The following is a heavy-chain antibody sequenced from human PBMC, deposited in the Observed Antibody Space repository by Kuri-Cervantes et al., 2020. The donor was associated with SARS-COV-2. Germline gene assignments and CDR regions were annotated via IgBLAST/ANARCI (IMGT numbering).Heavy chain of an antibody. CDR1: GFTFSSYA. V-gene: IGHV3-23*01. CDR3: AKRYSSSWTGPSPFDY. D-gene: IGHD6-13*01. J-gene: IGHJ4*02. Sequence: GGSLRLSCAASGFTFSSYAMSWVRQAPGKGLEWVPAISGSGGSTYYADSVKGRFTISRDNSKNTLYLQMNSLRAEDTAVYYCAKRYSSSWTGPSPFDYWGQGTLVTVSS. CDR2: ISGSGGST.